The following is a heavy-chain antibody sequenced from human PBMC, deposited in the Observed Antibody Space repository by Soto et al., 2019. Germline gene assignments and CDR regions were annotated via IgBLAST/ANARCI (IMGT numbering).Heavy chain of an antibody. Sequence: QVQLVQSGAEVRKPGTSVKVSCETSGYRFTSHYIHWVRQAPGQGLEWMGMIDPYDGTTTNAQRFQVRGTMTRDTSKTTVNMEMNSLTSKDTATYFCARDIVAASTTTFRPRGQGYGNTYWGQGTLVTVSS. CDR2: IDPYDGTT. J-gene: IGHJ4*02. D-gene: IGHD5-18*01. V-gene: IGHV1-46*01. CDR3: ARDIVAASTTTFRPRGQGYGNTY. CDR1: GYRFTSHY.